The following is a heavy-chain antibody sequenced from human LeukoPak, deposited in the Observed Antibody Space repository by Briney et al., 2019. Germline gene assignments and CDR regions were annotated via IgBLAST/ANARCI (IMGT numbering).Heavy chain of an antibody. D-gene: IGHD5-24*01. Sequence: PSETLSLTCTVSGGSISSYYWSWIRQPPGEGLEWIGYIYYSGSTNYNPSLKSRVTISVDTSKNQFSLKLSSVTAADTAVYYCARDFETNLDYWGQGTLVTVSS. V-gene: IGHV4-59*01. CDR3: ARDFETNLDY. J-gene: IGHJ4*02. CDR1: GGSISSYY. CDR2: IYYSGST.